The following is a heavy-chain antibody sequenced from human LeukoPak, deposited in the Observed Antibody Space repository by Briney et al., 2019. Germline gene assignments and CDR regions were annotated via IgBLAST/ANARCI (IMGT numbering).Heavy chain of an antibody. CDR3: ARGGITMVRGVTAWFDP. J-gene: IGHJ5*02. CDR2: INPNSGGT. V-gene: IGHV1-2*02. CDR1: GGTLSSYA. Sequence: ASVKVSCKASGGTLSSYAISWVRQAPGQGLEWMGWINPNSGGTNYAQKFQGRVTMTRDTSISTAYMELSRLRSDDTAVYYCARGGITMVRGVTAWFDPWGQGTLVTVSS. D-gene: IGHD3-10*01.